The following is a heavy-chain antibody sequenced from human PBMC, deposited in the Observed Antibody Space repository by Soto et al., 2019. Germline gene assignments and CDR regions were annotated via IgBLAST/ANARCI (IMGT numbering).Heavy chain of an antibody. J-gene: IGHJ4*02. CDR2: IYHSGST. CDR3: ARAGDGYNSPFVDY. V-gene: IGHV4-4*02. CDR1: GGSISSSNW. D-gene: IGHD1-1*01. Sequence: SETLSLTCAVSGGSISSSNWWSWVRQPPGKGLEWIGEIYHSGSTNYNPSLKSRVTISVDKSKNQFSLKLSSVTAADTAVYYCARAGDGYNSPFVDYWGQGTLVNVSS.